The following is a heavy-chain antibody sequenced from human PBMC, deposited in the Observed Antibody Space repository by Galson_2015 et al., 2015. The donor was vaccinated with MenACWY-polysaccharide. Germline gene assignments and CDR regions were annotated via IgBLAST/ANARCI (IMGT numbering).Heavy chain of an antibody. J-gene: IGHJ5*02. V-gene: IGHV1-8*01. CDR1: GYSFSSYD. Sequence: SVKVSCKASGYSFSSYDINWVRQTTGQGLEWMGWMNPNSGNTGYAQRFQGRVTMTRNTSISIAYMELSSLRSEDTAVYYCARGGKYYYDSSGYLNWFDPWGQGTLVTVSS. D-gene: IGHD3-22*01. CDR2: MNPNSGNT. CDR3: ARGGKYYYDSSGYLNWFDP.